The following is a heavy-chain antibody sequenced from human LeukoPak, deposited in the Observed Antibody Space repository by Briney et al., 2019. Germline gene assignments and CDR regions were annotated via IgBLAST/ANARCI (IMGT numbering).Heavy chain of an antibody. CDR1: GGSISSYY. Sequence: PSETLSLTCTVSGGSISSYYWSWIRQPPGKGVEWIGYIYCSGSTNYNPSLKSRVTISVDTSKNQFSLKLSSVTAADTAVYYCATSTRYDSSGYYYPYYYYMDVWGKGTTVTVSS. CDR3: ATSTRYDSSGYYYPYYYYMDV. J-gene: IGHJ6*03. CDR2: IYCSGST. V-gene: IGHV4-59*01. D-gene: IGHD3-22*01.